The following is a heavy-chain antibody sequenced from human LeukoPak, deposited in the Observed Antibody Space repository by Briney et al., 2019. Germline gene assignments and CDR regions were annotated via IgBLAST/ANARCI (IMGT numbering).Heavy chain of an antibody. CDR2: ISSSSSYI. Sequence: GGSLRLSCAASGFTFSSYSMNWVRQAPGKGLEWVSSISSSSSYIYYADSVKGRFTISRDNAKNSLYQQMNSLRAEDTAVYYCARDRSSSRNDYWGQGTLVTVSS. D-gene: IGHD6-13*01. CDR1: GFTFSSYS. V-gene: IGHV3-21*01. CDR3: ARDRSSSRNDY. J-gene: IGHJ4*02.